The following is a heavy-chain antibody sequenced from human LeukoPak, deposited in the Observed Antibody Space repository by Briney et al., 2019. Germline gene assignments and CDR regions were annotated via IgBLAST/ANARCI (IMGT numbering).Heavy chain of an antibody. CDR3: AREVGRMVRGVEKYYYYMDV. CDR1: GGTFISYA. Sequence: SXXVSCKASGGTFISYAISWVRQARGQGREWMGRIIPIFGTENYAQKFQGRVRITTDESKRTDYMELRRRRSEDTAVYYCAREVGRMVRGVEKYYYYMDVWGKGTTVTVSS. J-gene: IGHJ6*03. D-gene: IGHD3-10*01. CDR2: IIPIFGTE. V-gene: IGHV1-69*05.